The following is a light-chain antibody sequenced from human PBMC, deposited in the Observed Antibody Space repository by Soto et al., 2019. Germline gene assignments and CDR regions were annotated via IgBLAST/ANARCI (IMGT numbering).Light chain of an antibody. Sequence: SVMTQPPSGSGAPGKRVTISCTGSSSNIGAGYDVHWYQQLPGTAPKLLIYGNSNRPSGVPDRFSGSKSGTSASLAITGLQAEDEADYYCQSYDSSLSGSRVFGTGTKVTVL. J-gene: IGLJ1*01. CDR1: SSNIGAGYD. CDR3: QSYDSSLSGSRV. V-gene: IGLV1-40*01. CDR2: GNS.